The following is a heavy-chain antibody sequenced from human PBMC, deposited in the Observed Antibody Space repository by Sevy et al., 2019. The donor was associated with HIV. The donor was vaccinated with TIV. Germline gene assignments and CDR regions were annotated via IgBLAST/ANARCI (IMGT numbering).Heavy chain of an antibody. D-gene: IGHD1-26*01. CDR1: GGSFSGYY. CDR3: ARGGGGSYYTCYYYGMDV. V-gene: IGHV4-34*01. CDR2: INHSGST. J-gene: IGHJ6*02. Sequence: SETLSLTCAVYGGSFSGYYWSWIRQPPGKGLEWIGEINHSGSTNYNPSLKSRVTISVDTSKNQFSLKLSSVTAADTAVYYCARGGGGSYYTCYYYGMDVWGQGTTVTVSS.